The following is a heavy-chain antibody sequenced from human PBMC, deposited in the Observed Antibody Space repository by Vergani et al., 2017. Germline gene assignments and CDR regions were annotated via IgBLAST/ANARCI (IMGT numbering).Heavy chain of an antibody. Sequence: VQLHESGPGLVKPSQTLSLTCTVSGGSITSGSFYWSWIRQPAGKGLEWIGRVKRDSDGGTTDYAAPVKGRFTVSRDDSKNTLYLQMNSLKMEDTAVYYCTTDFGGTCDTTRCDSRFDYWGQGTLVTVSS. J-gene: IGHJ4*02. CDR2: VKRDSDGGTT. D-gene: IGHD2-2*01. CDR3: TTDFGGTCDTTRCDSRFDY. CDR1: GGSITSGSFY. V-gene: IGHV3-15*01.